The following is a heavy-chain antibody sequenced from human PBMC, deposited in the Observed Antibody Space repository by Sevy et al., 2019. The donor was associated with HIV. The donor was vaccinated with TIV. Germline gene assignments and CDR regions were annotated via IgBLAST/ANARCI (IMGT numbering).Heavy chain of an antibody. D-gene: IGHD3-9*01. CDR1: GGSISNKNYY. Sequence: SETLSLTCTVSGGSISNKNYYWCWIRQSPGKGLEWIGSVYYSGSTYYNPSLKSRVTITVDTSKNQFSLRLSSVTAADTAVYYCARSPPWGNTWLYYFHSWGQGTLVTVSS. CDR3: ARSPPWGNTWLYYFHS. CDR2: VYYSGST. V-gene: IGHV4-39*01. J-gene: IGHJ4*02.